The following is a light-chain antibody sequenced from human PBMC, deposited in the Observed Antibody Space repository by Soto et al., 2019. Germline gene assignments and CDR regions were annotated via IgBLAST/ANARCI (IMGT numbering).Light chain of an antibody. CDR1: QSVRSSA. V-gene: IGKV3-20*01. CDR3: QQYICPLRT. Sequence: EIVLTQSPRTLSLSPGERATLSCRASQSVRSSALAWYQQKPGQAPSLLIYGASRRATGIPDRFSGSGSGTDFTLTISRLEPEYFAEYYCQQYICPLRTFGQRTMVDI. J-gene: IGKJ1*01. CDR2: GAS.